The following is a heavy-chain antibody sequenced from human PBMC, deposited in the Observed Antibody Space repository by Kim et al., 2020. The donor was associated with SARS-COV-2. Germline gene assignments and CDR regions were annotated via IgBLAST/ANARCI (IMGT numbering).Heavy chain of an antibody. CDR3: ARDVEEAAARPSAPRGYYYYYGMDV. J-gene: IGHJ6*02. D-gene: IGHD6-6*01. V-gene: IGHV4-39*07. CDR1: GGSISSSSYY. Sequence: SETLSLTCTVSGGSISSSSYYWGWIRQPPGKGLEWIGSIYYSGSTYYNPSLKSRVTISVDTSKNQFSLKLSSVTAADTAVYYCARDVEEAAARPSAPRGYYYYYGMDVWGQGTTVTVSS. CDR2: IYYSGST.